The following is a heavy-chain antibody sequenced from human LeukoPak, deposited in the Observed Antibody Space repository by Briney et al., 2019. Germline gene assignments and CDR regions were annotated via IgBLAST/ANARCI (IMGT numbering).Heavy chain of an antibody. D-gene: IGHD6-19*01. CDR1: GGSISSSSYY. J-gene: IGHJ4*02. CDR2: ISYGGTT. Sequence: SETLSLTCTVSGGSISSSSYYWGWIRHSPGKGLDWIGSISYGGTTYYNPSLKSRVTISVDTSKNRFSLRLTSMTAADTAVYSCARHLGIAVAGIIDYWGQGTLVTVSS. CDR3: ARHLGIAVAGIIDY. V-gene: IGHV4-39*01.